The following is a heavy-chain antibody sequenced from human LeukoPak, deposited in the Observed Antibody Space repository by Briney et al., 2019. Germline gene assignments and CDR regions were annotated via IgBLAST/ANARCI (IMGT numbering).Heavy chain of an antibody. Sequence: GGSLRLSCAASEFTFSSYSMNWVRQAPGKGLEWVAVIWYDGSNKYYADSVKGRFTISRDNSKDTLYLQMNSLRAEDTAVYYCAREYCSGGSCYSYYYGMDVWGQGTTVTVSS. CDR1: EFTFSSYS. J-gene: IGHJ6*02. CDR3: AREYCSGGSCYSYYYGMDV. D-gene: IGHD2-15*01. CDR2: IWYDGSNK. V-gene: IGHV3-33*08.